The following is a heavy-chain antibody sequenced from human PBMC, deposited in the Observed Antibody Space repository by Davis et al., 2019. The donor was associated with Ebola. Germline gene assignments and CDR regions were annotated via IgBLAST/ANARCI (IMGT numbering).Heavy chain of an antibody. CDR2: IDPTDGST. V-gene: IGHV1-46*02. Sequence: ASVKVSCKASGYNFKTKYMNWVRQAPGHGLKWMGVIDPTDGSTTYAQEFQGRVTMTRDTSTSTMYLEVRSLTIGDTAVYYCVIISMTWGQGTLVTVSS. D-gene: IGHD2-21*02. CDR3: VIISMT. CDR1: GYNFKTKY. J-gene: IGHJ4*03.